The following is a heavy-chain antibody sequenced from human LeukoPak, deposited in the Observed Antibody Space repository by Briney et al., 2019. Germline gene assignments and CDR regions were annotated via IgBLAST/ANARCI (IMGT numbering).Heavy chain of an antibody. CDR2: ISADNGNT. J-gene: IGHJ4*02. CDR3: ARDLGSSPDY. V-gene: IGHV1-18*01. Sequence: ASVRVSCKTSGYSFTSFGFSWVRQAPGQGPEWMGWISADNGNTMHSQKFQGRVTLTTDPSTGTAYMELRSLTSGDTAVYYCARDLGSSPDYWGQGTLVTVSS. D-gene: IGHD3-10*01. CDR1: GYSFTSFG.